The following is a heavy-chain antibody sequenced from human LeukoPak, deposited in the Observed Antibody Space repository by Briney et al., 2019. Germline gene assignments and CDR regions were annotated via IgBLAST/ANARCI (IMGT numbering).Heavy chain of an antibody. V-gene: IGHV1-46*01. J-gene: IGHJ4*02. CDR2: INPSGGST. CDR1: GHTFTSYY. CDR3: ARSFRGDFWSGYYTGPFY. D-gene: IGHD3-3*01. Sequence: ASVKVSCKASGHTFTSYYMHWVRQAPGQGLEWMGIINPSGGSTSYAQKFQGRVTMTRDTSTSTVYMELSSLRSEDTAVYYCARSFRGDFWSGYYTGPFYWGQGTLVTVSS.